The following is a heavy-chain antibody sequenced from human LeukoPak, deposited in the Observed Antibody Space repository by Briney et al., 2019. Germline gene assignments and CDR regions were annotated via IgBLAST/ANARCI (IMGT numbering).Heavy chain of an antibody. CDR2: INHSGSP. CDR1: GGSFSGYY. J-gene: IGHJ4*02. V-gene: IGHV4-34*01. Sequence: SETLSLTCAVYGGSFSGYYWSWIRQPPGKWLEWIGEINHSGSPNYNPSLKSRVTISVDTSKNQFSLKLSSVTAADTAVYYCARDSSSWYRNPFDYWGQGTLVTVSS. D-gene: IGHD6-13*01. CDR3: ARDSSSWYRNPFDY.